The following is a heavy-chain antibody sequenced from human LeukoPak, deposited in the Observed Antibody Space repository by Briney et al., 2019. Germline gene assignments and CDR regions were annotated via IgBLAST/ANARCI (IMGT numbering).Heavy chain of an antibody. CDR2: IKRKTDGVTT. D-gene: IGHD2-21*01. CDR1: GFTFSNAR. Sequence: KTGGSLRLSCAASGFTFSNARMTWVRQAPGKGLEWVGRIKRKTDGVTTDYAAPVKGRFTISRDDSENTLYLQMNSLKTEDTAVYYCTTALLGLHAFDIWGQGAMVTVSS. V-gene: IGHV3-15*01. CDR3: TTALLGLHAFDI. J-gene: IGHJ3*02.